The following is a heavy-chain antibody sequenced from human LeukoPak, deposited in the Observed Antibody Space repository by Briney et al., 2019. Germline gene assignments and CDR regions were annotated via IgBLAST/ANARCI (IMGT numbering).Heavy chain of an antibody. CDR2: ISYDGSNK. CDR1: GFTFSNYG. J-gene: IGHJ4*02. D-gene: IGHD6-19*01. CDR3: AKDGSSGWYFTFDY. V-gene: IGHV3-30*18. Sequence: GGSLRLSCAASGFTFSNYGMHWVRQAPGKGLEWVTLISYDGSNKYYADSVKGRFTISRDNSKNTLYLQMNSLRTEDTAVYYCAKDGSSGWYFTFDYWGQGTLVTVSS.